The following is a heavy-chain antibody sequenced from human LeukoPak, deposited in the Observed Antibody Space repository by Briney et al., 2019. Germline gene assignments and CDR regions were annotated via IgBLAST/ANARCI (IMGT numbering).Heavy chain of an antibody. D-gene: IGHD3-3*01. CDR2: IKQDGSEK. J-gene: IGHJ4*02. Sequence: PGGSLRLSCAASGFTVSSNYMSWVRQAPGKGLEWVDNIKQDGSEKYYVDSVKGRFTISRDNAKNSLYLQMNTLRPEDTAVYYCARERQNKDFWSGGDYWGQGTLVTVSS. CDR1: GFTVSSNY. CDR3: ARERQNKDFWSGGDY. V-gene: IGHV3-7*01.